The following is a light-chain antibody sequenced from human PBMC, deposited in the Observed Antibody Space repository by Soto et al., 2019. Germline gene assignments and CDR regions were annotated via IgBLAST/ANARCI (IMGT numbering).Light chain of an antibody. CDR2: AAS. CDR3: QQYNSFSKT. CDR1: QSIGYW. Sequence: DIQMTQSPSRLSASVGDRVTITCRASQSIGYWLAWYQQKPGKAPNLLIYAASTLKTGVPSRFSGSGYGTEVTLTIASLQPDDSASYYCQQYNSFSKTFGRGTKVEIK. V-gene: IGKV1-5*01. J-gene: IGKJ4*02.